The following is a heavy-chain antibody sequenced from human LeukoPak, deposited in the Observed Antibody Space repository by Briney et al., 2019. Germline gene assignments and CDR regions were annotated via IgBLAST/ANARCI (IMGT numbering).Heavy chain of an antibody. J-gene: IGHJ4*02. D-gene: IGHD1-26*01. Sequence: GASVKVSCKASGGTFSSYAISWVRQAPGQGLEWMGGTIPIFGTANYAQKFQGRVTITADESTSTAYMELSSLRSEDTAVYYCARDGRVEGTGFDYWGQGTLVTVSS. CDR1: GGTFSSYA. V-gene: IGHV1-69*13. CDR2: TIPIFGTA. CDR3: ARDGRVEGTGFDY.